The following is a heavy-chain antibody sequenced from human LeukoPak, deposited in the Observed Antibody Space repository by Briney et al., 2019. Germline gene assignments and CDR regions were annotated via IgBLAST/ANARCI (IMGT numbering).Heavy chain of an antibody. J-gene: IGHJ4*02. Sequence: GRSLRLSCAASGFTFSSYGMHWVRQAPGKGLEWVAVIWYDGSNKYYADSVKGRFTISRDNSKNTLYLQMNSLRAEDTAVYYCATDTLSKIDYWGQGTLVTVSS. V-gene: IGHV3-33*01. CDR3: ATDTLSKIDY. CDR1: GFTFSSYG. CDR2: IWYDGSNK. D-gene: IGHD3-9*01.